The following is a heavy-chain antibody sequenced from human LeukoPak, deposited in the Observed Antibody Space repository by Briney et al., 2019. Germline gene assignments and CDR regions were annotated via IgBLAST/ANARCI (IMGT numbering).Heavy chain of an antibody. D-gene: IGHD1-26*01. V-gene: IGHV1-8*01. CDR1: GYTFTSYD. Sequence: GASVKVSCKASGYTFTSYDINWVRQATGQGLEWMGWMNPNSGNTGYAQKFQGRVTMTRNTSISTAYMELSSLRSEDTAVYYCARSLCGINWFDPWGQGTLVTVSS. CDR3: ARSLCGINWFDP. CDR2: MNPNSGNT. J-gene: IGHJ5*02.